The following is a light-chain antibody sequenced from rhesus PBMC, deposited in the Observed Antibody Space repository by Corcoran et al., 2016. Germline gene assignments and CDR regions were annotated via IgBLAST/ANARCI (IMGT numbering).Light chain of an antibody. CDR3: QHHYSSPWT. V-gene: IGKV1-69*01. CDR2: RTS. J-gene: IGKJ1*01. Sequence: DIRMTQSPSSLSASVGDRVIITCRARQGMNDWLDWYQQKPGKPPNLLIYRTSNLETGIPSRFSGSGSGTNFTLTISCLQPEDIATYYCQHHYSSPWTFGQGTTVAI. CDR1: QGMNDW.